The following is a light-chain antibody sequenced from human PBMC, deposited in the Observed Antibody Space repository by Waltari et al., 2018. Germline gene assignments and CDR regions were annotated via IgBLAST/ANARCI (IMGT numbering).Light chain of an antibody. CDR2: DTS. V-gene: IGLV7-46*01. Sequence: QAVVTQEPSLPVSPGGTVTLTCCPSTGAVTSGHYPYWFQQKPGQAPRTLIYDTSNKHSWTPARFSGSLLGGKAALTLSGAQPEDEAEYYCLLSYSGARVVFGGGTKLTVL. J-gene: IGLJ2*01. CDR3: LLSYSGARVV. CDR1: TGAVTSGHY.